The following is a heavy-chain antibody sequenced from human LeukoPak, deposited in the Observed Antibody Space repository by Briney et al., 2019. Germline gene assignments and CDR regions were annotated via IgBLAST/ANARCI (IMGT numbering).Heavy chain of an antibody. D-gene: IGHD6-19*01. J-gene: IGHJ4*02. CDR3: AREDSGWY. CDR2: IYYSGST. Sequence: PSETLSLTCTVSGGSISSSSYYRGWIRQPPGKGLEWIGSIYYSGSTYYNPSLKSRVTISVDTSKNQFSLKLSSVTAADTAVYYCAREDSGWYWGQGTLVTVSS. V-gene: IGHV4-39*02. CDR1: GGSISSSSYY.